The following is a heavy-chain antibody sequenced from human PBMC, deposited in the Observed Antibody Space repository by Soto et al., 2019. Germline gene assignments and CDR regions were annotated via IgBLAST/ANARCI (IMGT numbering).Heavy chain of an antibody. CDR3: ARTRRRSSPLYYYYYYGMDV. Sequence: VASVKVSCKASGYIFTSYAMHWVRQAPGQRLEWMGWINAGNGNTKYSQKFQGRVTITRDTSASTAYMELSSLRSEDTAVYYCARTRRRSSPLYYYYYYGMDVWGQGTTVTVSS. D-gene: IGHD6-6*01. CDR1: GYIFTSYA. J-gene: IGHJ6*02. CDR2: INAGNGNT. V-gene: IGHV1-3*01.